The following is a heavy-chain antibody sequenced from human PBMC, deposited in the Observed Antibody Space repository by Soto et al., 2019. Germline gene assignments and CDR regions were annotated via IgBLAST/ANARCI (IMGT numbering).Heavy chain of an antibody. CDR2: INLNTGNT. J-gene: IGHJ4*02. Sequence: QVQLVQSGPEVKKPGASVKVSCKASGYTFADYGISWVRQAPGKGHEWMGWINLNTGNTKYAQTFQGRVTMTTEKSTTPAYMELSSLISDDTAVYFCTRELSARYEEITGYWGQGTLVTVS. CDR1: GYTFADYG. CDR3: TRELSARYEEITGY. V-gene: IGHV1-18*04. D-gene: IGHD3-16*01.